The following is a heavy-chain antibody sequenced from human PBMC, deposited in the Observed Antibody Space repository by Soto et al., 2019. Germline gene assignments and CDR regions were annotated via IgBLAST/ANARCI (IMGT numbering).Heavy chain of an antibody. CDR1: GFTFSTYA. V-gene: IGHV3-23*05. J-gene: IGHJ4*02. CDR2: IDNSGGIT. D-gene: IGHD5-18*01. CDR3: AKGGYNYGFLFDC. Sequence: PGGSLRLSCAASGFTFSTYAMSWVRQAPGKGLEWVSTIDNSGGITYYADSVKGRFTISRDNSKNTPYLQMNSLRAEDTAVYYCAKGGYNYGFLFDCWGQGTLVTVSS.